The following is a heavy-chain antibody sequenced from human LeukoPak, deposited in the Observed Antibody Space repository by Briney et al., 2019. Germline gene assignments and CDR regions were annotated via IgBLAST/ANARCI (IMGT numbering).Heavy chain of an antibody. Sequence: GGSLRLSCAASGFTFSSYWMHWVRQAPGKGLVWVSRINSDGNSTNYADSVKGRFTISRDNAKNSLYLQMNSLRAEDTAVYYCAKDRYYYYGMDVWGQGTTVTVSS. CDR3: AKDRYYYYGMDV. CDR1: GFTFSSYW. V-gene: IGHV3-74*01. CDR2: INSDGNST. J-gene: IGHJ6*02.